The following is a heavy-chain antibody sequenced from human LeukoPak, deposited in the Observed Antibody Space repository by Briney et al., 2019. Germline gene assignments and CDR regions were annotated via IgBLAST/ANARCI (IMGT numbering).Heavy chain of an antibody. J-gene: IGHJ5*02. D-gene: IGHD2-15*01. Sequence: GGSLRLSCAASGFTFSSYDIHWVRQATGKGLEWVSGIGTAGEIYYPGSVKGRFTISRDNAKNSLYLQMNSLRAEDTAVYYCARGCSGGSCYESKFDPWGQGTLVTVSS. CDR2: IGTAGEI. V-gene: IGHV3-13*01. CDR1: GFTFSSYD. CDR3: ARGCSGGSCYESKFDP.